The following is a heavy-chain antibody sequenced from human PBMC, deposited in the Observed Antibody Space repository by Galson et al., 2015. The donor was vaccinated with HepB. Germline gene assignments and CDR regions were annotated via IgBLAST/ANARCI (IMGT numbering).Heavy chain of an antibody. V-gene: IGHV3-23*01. CDR2: ISGSGGST. J-gene: IGHJ3*02. D-gene: IGHD2-8*01. CDR1: GFTFSSYA. CDR3: AKDPAWSSDAFDI. Sequence: SLRLSCAASGFTFSSYAMSWVRQAPGKGLEWVSAISGSGGSTYYADSVKGRFTISRDNSKNTLYLQMNSLRAEDTAVYYCAKDPAWSSDAFDIWGQGTMVTVSS.